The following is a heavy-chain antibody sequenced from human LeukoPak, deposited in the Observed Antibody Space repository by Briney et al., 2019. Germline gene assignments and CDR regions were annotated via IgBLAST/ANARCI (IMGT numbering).Heavy chain of an antibody. V-gene: IGHV4-30-2*01. Sequence: PSETLSLTCTVSGGSISSGGYYWSWIRQPPGKGLEWIGYIYHSGSTYYNPSLKSRVAIAVDRSKNQFSLKLSSVTAADTAVYYCARDVPEDIVVVVAANNAFDIWGQGTMVTVSS. CDR1: GGSISSGGYY. CDR2: IYHSGST. J-gene: IGHJ3*02. CDR3: ARDVPEDIVVVVAANNAFDI. D-gene: IGHD2-15*01.